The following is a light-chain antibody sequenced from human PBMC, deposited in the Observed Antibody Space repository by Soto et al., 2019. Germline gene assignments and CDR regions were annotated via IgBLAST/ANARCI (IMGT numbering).Light chain of an antibody. J-gene: IGKJ1*01. CDR1: QSIGTL. CDR3: QQYDGYSGT. V-gene: IGKV1-5*01. CDR2: DAS. Sequence: DIQMTQSPSTVYASVGDRVTLTCRASQSIGTLLAWYQQKPGEAPKLLIYDASNLERGVSSTFSGSGTGTEFTINIHTLQPDAFATYYRQQYDGYSGTFGQVTKVPLK.